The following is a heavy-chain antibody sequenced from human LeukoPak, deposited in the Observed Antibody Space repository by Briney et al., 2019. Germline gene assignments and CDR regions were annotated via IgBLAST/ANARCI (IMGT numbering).Heavy chain of an antibody. J-gene: IGHJ4*02. V-gene: IGHV3-23*01. D-gene: IGHD6-6*01. CDR1: GFSFSGYA. Sequence: GGSLRLSCVASGFSFSGYAMSWVRQAPGKGLEWVSTIYYSGGDTYSADSVKGRLTISRDNSGNMLYLQMNSLRVEDTAVYYCAKDHGAAIVPRRFDSWGQGTLVTVAS. CDR2: IYYSGGDT. CDR3: AKDHGAAIVPRRFDS.